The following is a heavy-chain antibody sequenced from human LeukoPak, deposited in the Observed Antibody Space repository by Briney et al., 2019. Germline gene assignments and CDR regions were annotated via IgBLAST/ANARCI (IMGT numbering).Heavy chain of an antibody. J-gene: IGHJ3*02. CDR3: ASVLRDGYNYGAFDI. Sequence: SETLFLTCTVSGGSISSYYWSWIRQPPGKGLEWIGYIYYSGSTNYNPSLKSRVTISVDRSKNQFSLKLSSVTAADTAVYYCASVLRDGYNYGAFDIWGQGTMVTVSS. CDR2: IYYSGST. CDR1: GGSISSYY. D-gene: IGHD5-24*01. V-gene: IGHV4-59*12.